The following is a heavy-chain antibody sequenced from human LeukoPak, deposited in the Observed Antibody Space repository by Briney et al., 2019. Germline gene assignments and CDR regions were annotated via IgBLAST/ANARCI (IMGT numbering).Heavy chain of an antibody. CDR3: ARVLRFSSPVDY. D-gene: IGHD6-13*01. V-gene: IGHV1-2*06. J-gene: IGHJ4*02. CDR1: GYTFTGYY. Sequence: ASVKVSCKASGYTFTGYYIHWVRQAPGQGLEWMGRINPNSGATSYPQKSQDRVTMTRDTSISTAYMELSSLRSDDTAVYYCARVLRFSSPVDYWGQGTLVTVSS. CDR2: INPNSGAT.